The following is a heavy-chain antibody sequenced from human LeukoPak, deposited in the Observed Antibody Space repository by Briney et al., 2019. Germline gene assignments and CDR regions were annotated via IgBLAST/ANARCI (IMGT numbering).Heavy chain of an antibody. D-gene: IGHD1-26*01. V-gene: IGHV3-48*01. CDR3: ARADSGSYYWNFDY. CDR2: VDSTTSTI. Sequence: GESLRLSCAASGFTFSSYSMNWLRQAPGKGLEWISYVDSTTSTIYYADSVKGRFTISRDNSKNTLYLQMNSLRAEDTAVYYCARADSGSYYWNFDYWGQGTLVTVSS. J-gene: IGHJ4*02. CDR1: GFTFSSYS.